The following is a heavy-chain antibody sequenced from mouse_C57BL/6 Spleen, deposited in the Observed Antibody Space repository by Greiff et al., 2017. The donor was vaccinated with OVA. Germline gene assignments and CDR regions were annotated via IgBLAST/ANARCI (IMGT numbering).Heavy chain of an antibody. CDR1: GFTFSDYG. V-gene: IGHV5-17*01. J-gene: IGHJ4*01. CDR2: ISSGSSTI. Sequence: EVKVEESGGGLVKPGGSLKLSCAASGFTFSDYGMHWVRQAPEKGLEWVAYISSGSSTIYYADTVKGRFTISRDNAKNTRFLQRTSLRSEDTAMYYCARREDDGYYVYAMDYWGQGTSVTVSS. CDR3: ARREDDGYYVYAMDY. D-gene: IGHD2-3*01.